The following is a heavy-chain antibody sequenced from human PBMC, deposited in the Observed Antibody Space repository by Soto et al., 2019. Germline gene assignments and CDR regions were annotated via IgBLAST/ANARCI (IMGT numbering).Heavy chain of an antibody. Sequence: SETLSLTCAVYGGSFSGYYWSWIRQPPGKGLEWIGEINHSGSTNYNPSLKSRVTISVDTSKNQFSLKLSSVTAADTAVYYCARGPPNSDFWRGYYRGWYYYYGMDVWGQGTTVTVSS. CDR1: GGSFSGYY. J-gene: IGHJ6*02. CDR2: INHSGST. D-gene: IGHD3-3*01. V-gene: IGHV4-34*01. CDR3: ARGPPNSDFWRGYYRGWYYYYGMDV.